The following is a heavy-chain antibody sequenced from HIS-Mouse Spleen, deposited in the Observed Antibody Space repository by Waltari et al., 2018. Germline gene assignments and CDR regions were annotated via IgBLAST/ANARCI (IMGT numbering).Heavy chain of an antibody. D-gene: IGHD2-8*01. CDR3: ARDSWAYAIEYFQH. J-gene: IGHJ1*01. Sequence: QVQLQESGPGLVKPSETLSLTCTVSGYSISSGSSWGWLRQPPGKGLEWIGSIYHSGSTYYNPSLKSRVTISVDTSKNQFSLKLSSVTAADTAVYYCARDSWAYAIEYFQHWGQGTLVTVSS. CDR1: GYSISSGSS. CDR2: IYHSGST. V-gene: IGHV4-38-2*02.